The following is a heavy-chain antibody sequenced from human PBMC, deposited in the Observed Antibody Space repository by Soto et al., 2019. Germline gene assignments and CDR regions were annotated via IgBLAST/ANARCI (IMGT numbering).Heavy chain of an antibody. D-gene: IGHD2-15*01. V-gene: IGHV4-59*01. J-gene: IGHJ5*02. CDR3: ARVGGYCSGGSCYGHWFDP. CDR2: IYYSGST. Sequence: PSETLSLTCTVSGGSISSYYWSWIRQPPGKGLEWIGYIYYSGSTNYNPSLKSRVTISVDTSMNQFSLKLSSVTAADTAVYYCARVGGYCSGGSCYGHWFDPWGQGTLVTVSS. CDR1: GGSISSYY.